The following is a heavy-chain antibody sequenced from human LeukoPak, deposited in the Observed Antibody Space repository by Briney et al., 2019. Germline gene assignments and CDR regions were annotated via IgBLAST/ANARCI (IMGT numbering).Heavy chain of an antibody. V-gene: IGHV3-9*01. CDR3: TRVTSWRTGFDY. CDR2: ITWNSDDM. J-gene: IGHJ4*02. Sequence: GGSLRLSCAASGFSFEAYGMYWVRQAPGKGLEWVLGITWNSDDMAYADSVKGRFTISRDNAKNCLYLQMNSLTVEDTALYYCTRVTSWRTGFDYWGQGTLVTVSS. D-gene: IGHD1-1*01. CDR1: GFSFEAYG.